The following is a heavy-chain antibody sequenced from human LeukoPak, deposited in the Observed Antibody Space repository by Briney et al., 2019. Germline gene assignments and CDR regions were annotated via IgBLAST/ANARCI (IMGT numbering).Heavy chain of an antibody. J-gene: IGHJ1*01. V-gene: IGHV3-30*04. CDR1: GFTFSSYA. CDR3: ARGEFQH. Sequence: GGCLRLSCAASGFTFSSYAVRWVREAPGKGLGWVAVISYDGGNKYYADSVQGRFTIARDNSKNTLYLQMHSPRAEDTAVYYCARGEFQHWGQGTLATVSS. CDR2: ISYDGGNK.